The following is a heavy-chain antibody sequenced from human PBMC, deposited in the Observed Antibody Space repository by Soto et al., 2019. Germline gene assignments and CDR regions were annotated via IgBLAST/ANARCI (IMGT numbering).Heavy chain of an antibody. CDR2: IPHSGST. Sequence: QVQLQESGPGLVRPSGTVSLTCAVSGVSISSDNWWIWVRQPPGKALEWIGEIPHSGSTNYNPSLKSRVTISVVPSKDLFSLTLNSVAAGDTAFYYCARDQGSHPGDWGQGTLVSVSS. J-gene: IGHJ4*02. V-gene: IGHV4-4*02. CDR3: ARDQGSHPGD. CDR1: GVSISSDNW. D-gene: IGHD6-13*01.